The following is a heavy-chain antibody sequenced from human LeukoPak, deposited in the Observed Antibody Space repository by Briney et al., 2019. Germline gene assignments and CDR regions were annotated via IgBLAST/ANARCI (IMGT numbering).Heavy chain of an antibody. CDR3: VRDLGLPNHYYTSGHYGGDF. V-gene: IGHV3-66*01. CDR2: IHSGGRT. D-gene: IGHD3-22*01. CDR1: GFTVTMAS. J-gene: IGHJ4*02. Sequence: QTGESLRLSCAASGFTVTMASMSWVRQAPGKGLEWLAIIHSGGRTDYEDSVKGRFFVSRETSESTVYLELNRLRAEDTAVYYCVRDLGLPNHYYTSGHYGGDFWGQGTLVTVSS.